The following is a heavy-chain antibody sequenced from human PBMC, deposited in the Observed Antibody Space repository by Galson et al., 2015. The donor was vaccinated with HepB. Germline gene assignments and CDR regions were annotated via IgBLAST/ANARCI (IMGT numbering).Heavy chain of an antibody. Sequence: CAISGDSVSSNSAAWNWIRQSPSRGLEWLGRTYYRSKWYTDYAVSVQGRITTNPDTSKNQFSLQLNSVTPDDTAVYYCARVEQQVVPTGWFDPWGQGTLVTVSS. CDR2: TYYRSKWYT. CDR3: ARVEQQVVPTGWFDP. V-gene: IGHV6-1*01. D-gene: IGHD6-13*01. J-gene: IGHJ5*02. CDR1: GDSVSSNSAA.